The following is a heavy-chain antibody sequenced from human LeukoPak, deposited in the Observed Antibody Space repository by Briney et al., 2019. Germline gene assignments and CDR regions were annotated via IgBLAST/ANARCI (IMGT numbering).Heavy chain of an antibody. Sequence: ASVKVSCKASGYTFTSYGISWVRQAPGQGLEWMGWISAYNGNTNYAQKLQGRVTMTTDTSTSTAYMELRSLRPDDTAVYYCARGLIYQGGEEDYFDYWGQGTLVTVSS. V-gene: IGHV1-18*01. CDR3: ARGLIYQGGEEDYFDY. D-gene: IGHD2-21*01. J-gene: IGHJ4*02. CDR1: GYTFTSYG. CDR2: ISAYNGNT.